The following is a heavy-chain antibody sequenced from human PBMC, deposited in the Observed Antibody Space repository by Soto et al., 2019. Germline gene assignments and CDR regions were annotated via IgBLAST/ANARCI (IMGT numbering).Heavy chain of an antibody. V-gene: IGHV1-46*01. CDR2: ISPSGGST. CDR1: GYIFVSYY. D-gene: IGHD6-19*01. J-gene: IGHJ4*02. CDR3: ARDGGYSSGWYLGYYFYY. Sequence: ASVKVSCKASGYIFVSYYMHWVRQAPGQGLEWMGIISPSGGSTSFAQNFQGRVTMTRDTSISTAYMELSRLRSDDTAVYYCARDGGYSSGWYLGYYFYYWGKGTLVTVSS.